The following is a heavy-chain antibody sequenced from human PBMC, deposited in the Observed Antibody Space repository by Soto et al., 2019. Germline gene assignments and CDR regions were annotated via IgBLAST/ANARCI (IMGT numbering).Heavy chain of an antibody. J-gene: IGHJ4*02. CDR2: ISSSSSTI. CDR3: ARENYDILTGYYILGGNPDY. D-gene: IGHD3-9*01. V-gene: IGHV3-48*01. Sequence: GGSLRLSCAASGFTFSSYSMNWVRQAPGKGLEWVSYISSSSSTIYYADSVKGRFTISRDNAKNSLYLQMNSLRAEDTAVYYCARENYDILTGYYILGGNPDYWGQGTLVTVSS. CDR1: GFTFSSYS.